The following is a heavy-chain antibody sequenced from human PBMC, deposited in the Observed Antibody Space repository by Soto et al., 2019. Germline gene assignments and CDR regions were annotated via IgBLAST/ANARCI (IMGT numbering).Heavy chain of an antibody. J-gene: IGHJ6*03. CDR1: GYTFTSYD. CDR3: ARAPLKYSVYDAPSVDYYYYYVDG. D-gene: IGHD5-12*01. CDR2: MNPNSGNT. Sequence: QVQLVQSGAEVKKPGASVKVSCKASGYTFTSYDINWVRQATGQGLEWMGWMNPNSGNTGYAQKYQGRVTMTRNTSISTAYLALSCRRPEDTAVYYCARAPLKYSVYDAPSVDYYYYYVDGWGKGSTVAVSS. V-gene: IGHV1-8*01.